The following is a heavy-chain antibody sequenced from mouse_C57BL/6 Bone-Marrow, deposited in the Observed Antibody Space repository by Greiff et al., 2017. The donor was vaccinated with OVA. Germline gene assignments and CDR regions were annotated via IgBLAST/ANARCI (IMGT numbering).Heavy chain of an antibody. J-gene: IGHJ2*01. D-gene: IGHD1-1*01. Sequence: QVQLQQPGAELVKPGASVKMSCKASGYTFTSYWITWVKQRPGQGLEWIGDIYPGSGSTNYNEKFKSKATLTVDTSSSTAYMQLSSLKSEDAAVYYCARLEYYYGSSYPFDYWGQGTTLTVSS. V-gene: IGHV1-55*01. CDR3: ARLEYYYGSSYPFDY. CDR1: GYTFTSYW. CDR2: IYPGSGST.